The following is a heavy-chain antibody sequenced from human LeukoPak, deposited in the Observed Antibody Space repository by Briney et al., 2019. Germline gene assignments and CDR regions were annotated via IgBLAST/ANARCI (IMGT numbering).Heavy chain of an antibody. Sequence: ASVKVSCKASGYTFTSYGISWVRQAPGQGLEWMGWINPNSGGTNYAQKFQGRVTMTRDTSISTAYMELSRLRSDDTAVYYCARDSVAVAGTGDDAFDIWGQGTMVTVSS. V-gene: IGHV1-2*02. CDR2: INPNSGGT. J-gene: IGHJ3*02. D-gene: IGHD6-19*01. CDR1: GYTFTSYG. CDR3: ARDSVAVAGTGDDAFDI.